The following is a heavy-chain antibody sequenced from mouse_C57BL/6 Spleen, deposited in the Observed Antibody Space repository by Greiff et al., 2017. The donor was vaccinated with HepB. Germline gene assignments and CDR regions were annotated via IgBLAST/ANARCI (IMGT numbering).Heavy chain of an antibody. J-gene: IGHJ1*03. Sequence: QVQLQQSGAELVKPGASVKISCKASGYAFSSYWMNWVEQRPGKGLEWIGQIYPGDGDTNYNGKFKGKATLTADKSSSTAYMQLSSLTSEDSAVYFCARIYGSSYWYFDVWGTGTTVTVSS. D-gene: IGHD1-1*01. CDR2: IYPGDGDT. CDR3: ARIYGSSYWYFDV. CDR1: GYAFSSYW. V-gene: IGHV1-80*01.